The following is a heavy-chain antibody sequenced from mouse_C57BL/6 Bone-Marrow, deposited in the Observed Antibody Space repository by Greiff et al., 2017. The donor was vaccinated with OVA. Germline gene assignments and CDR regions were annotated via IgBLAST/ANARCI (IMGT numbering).Heavy chain of an antibody. CDR1: GYTFTSYW. CDR3: ASPLYDGYLGAY. Sequence: QVQLQQPGAELVKPGASVKLSCKASGYTFTSYWMQWVKQRPGQGLEWIGEIDPSDSYTNYNQKFKSKATLTVDTSSSTAYMQLSSLTSEDSAVDYCASPLYDGYLGAYWGQGTLVTVSA. CDR2: IDPSDSYT. J-gene: IGHJ3*01. D-gene: IGHD2-3*01. V-gene: IGHV1-50*01.